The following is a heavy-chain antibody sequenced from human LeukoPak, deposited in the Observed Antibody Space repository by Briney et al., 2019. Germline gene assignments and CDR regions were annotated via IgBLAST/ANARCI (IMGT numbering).Heavy chain of an antibody. V-gene: IGHV1-24*01. D-gene: IGHD3-10*01. CDR2: FDPEDGET. CDR1: GYTLSELS. CDR3: ARETEYYGSGSYYIGY. Sequence: ASVKVSCKVSGYTLSELSIHWVRQAPGKGLEWMGGFDPEDGETIYAQKFQGRVTMTEDTSTDTAYMELSGLTSEDTAVYYCARETEYYGSGSYYIGYWGQGTLVTVSS. J-gene: IGHJ4*02.